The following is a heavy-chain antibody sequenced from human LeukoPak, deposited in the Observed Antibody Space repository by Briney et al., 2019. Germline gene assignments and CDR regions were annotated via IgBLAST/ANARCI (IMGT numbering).Heavy chain of an antibody. CDR2: IWYDGSDE. Sequence: PGGSLRLSCAASKFIFSDYGMHWVRQAPGKGLEWVAFIWYDGSDEYYADSVKGRFTISRDNSKNTLYLQMNSLTTEDTAVYYCAKGGGELGSGSLGYWGQGTLVTVSS. CDR1: KFIFSDYG. V-gene: IGHV3-30*02. D-gene: IGHD3-10*01. J-gene: IGHJ4*02. CDR3: AKGGGELGSGSLGY.